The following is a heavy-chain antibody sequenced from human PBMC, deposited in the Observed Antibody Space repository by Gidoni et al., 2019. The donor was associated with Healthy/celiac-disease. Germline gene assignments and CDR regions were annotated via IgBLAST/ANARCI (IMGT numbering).Heavy chain of an antibody. J-gene: IGHJ4*02. CDR3: ARHRYYGSGSYLLDY. CDR1: GGSISSYY. CDR2: IYYSGST. D-gene: IGHD3-10*01. V-gene: IGHV4-59*08. Sequence: QVQLQESGPGLVKPSETLSLTCTVSGGSISSYYWSWIRQPPGKGLEWIGYIYYSGSTNYNPSLKSRVTISVDTSKNQFSLKLSSVTAADTAVYYCARHRYYGSGSYLLDYWGQGTLVTVSS.